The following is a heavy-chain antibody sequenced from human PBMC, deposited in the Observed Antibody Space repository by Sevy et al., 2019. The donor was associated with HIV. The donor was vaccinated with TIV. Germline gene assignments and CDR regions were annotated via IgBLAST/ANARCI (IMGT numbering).Heavy chain of an antibody. V-gene: IGHV3-30*04. Sequence: GGSLRLSCAASGFTFSSYAMHWVRQAPGKGLEWVAVISYDGSNKYYADSVKGRFTISRDNSKNTLYLQMNSLRAEDTAVYYCAGAHTTIIAFDIWGQGTMVTVSS. CDR1: GFTFSSYA. CDR2: ISYDGSNK. D-gene: IGHD1-26*01. J-gene: IGHJ3*02. CDR3: AGAHTTIIAFDI.